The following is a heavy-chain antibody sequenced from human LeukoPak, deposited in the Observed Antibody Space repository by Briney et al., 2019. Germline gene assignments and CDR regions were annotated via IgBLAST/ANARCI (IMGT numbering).Heavy chain of an antibody. CDR3: ARTPSGGHRPVKHYYYYYYMDV. V-gene: IGHV1-8*01. J-gene: IGHJ6*03. Sequence: ASVKVSCKASGYTFTSYDINWVRQATGQGLEWMGWMNPNSGNTGYAQKFQGRVTMTRNTSISTAYMELSSLRSEDTAVYYCARTPSGGHRPVKHYYYYYYMDVWGKGTTVTVSS. CDR1: GYTFTSYD. CDR2: MNPNSGNT. D-gene: IGHD4-23*01.